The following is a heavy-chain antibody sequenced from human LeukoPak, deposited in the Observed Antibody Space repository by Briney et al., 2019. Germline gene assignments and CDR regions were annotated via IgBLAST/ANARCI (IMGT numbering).Heavy chain of an antibody. Sequence: PGASVKVSCKASGGTFSSYAISWVRQAPGQGLEWMGGIIPIFGTANYAQKFQGRVTITADKSTSTAYMELSSLRSEDTAVYYCARGCGSSGYSTCYYYYMDVWGKGTTVTVSS. CDR1: GGTFSSYA. V-gene: IGHV1-69*06. J-gene: IGHJ6*03. D-gene: IGHD3-22*01. CDR3: ARGCGSSGYSTCYYYYMDV. CDR2: IIPIFGTA.